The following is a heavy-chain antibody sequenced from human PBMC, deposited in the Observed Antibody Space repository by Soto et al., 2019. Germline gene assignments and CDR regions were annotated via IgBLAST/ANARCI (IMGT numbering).Heavy chain of an antibody. Sequence: PGGSVRLSCAASGFTFNNYAMNWVRQAPGKGLEWVATISATGGSTYYADSVKGRFTISRDNSKNTLYLQMNGLRVEDTAVYYCAKDRLAGNFDYWGQGTQVTVSS. CDR3: AKDRLAGNFDY. CDR1: GFTFNNYA. CDR2: ISATGGST. J-gene: IGHJ4*02. V-gene: IGHV3-23*01.